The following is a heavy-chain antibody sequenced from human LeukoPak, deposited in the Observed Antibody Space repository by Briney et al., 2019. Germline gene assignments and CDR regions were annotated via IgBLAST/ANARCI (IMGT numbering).Heavy chain of an antibody. V-gene: IGHV4-59*08. CDR1: DGTISGYF. CDR2: IYYSGTT. D-gene: IGHD6-19*01. J-gene: IGHJ3*02. Sequence: SETLSLTCTVSDGTISGYFWSWFRQPPGKGLEWIGYIYYSGTTHYSRSLKSRVTISVDTSKNQFSLKLSSVTAPHTAVYYCARHGYSSGWSGACNIWGQGTMVTVSS. CDR3: ARHGYSSGWSGACNI.